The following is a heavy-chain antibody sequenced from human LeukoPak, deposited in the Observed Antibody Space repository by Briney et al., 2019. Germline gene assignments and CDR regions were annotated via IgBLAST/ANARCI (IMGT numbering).Heavy chain of an antibody. CDR3: AKDSNDYGDHIYFDY. CDR2: IWYDGSNK. V-gene: IGHV3-33*06. J-gene: IGHJ4*02. D-gene: IGHD4-17*01. CDR1: GFTFSSCN. Sequence: PGGSLRLSCVASGFTFSSCNMHWVRQAPGKGLEWVALIWYDGSNKYYTDSVKGRFTISRDNSKNTLYLQMNSLRAEDTALYYCAKDSNDYGDHIYFDYWGQGTLVTVSS.